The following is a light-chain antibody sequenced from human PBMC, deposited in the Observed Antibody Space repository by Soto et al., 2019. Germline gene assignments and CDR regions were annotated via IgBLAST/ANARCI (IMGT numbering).Light chain of an antibody. V-gene: IGLV1-44*01. CDR3: AAWDDSLNGPV. CDR1: SSNIGSNT. Sequence: SVLTQPPSASGTPGQRVTISCSGSSSNIGSNTVNWYQQLPGTAPKLLIYSNNQRPSGVPDRFPGSKSGTSASLAISGLQSEDEADYYCAAWDDSLNGPVFGTGTKVTVL. J-gene: IGLJ1*01. CDR2: SNN.